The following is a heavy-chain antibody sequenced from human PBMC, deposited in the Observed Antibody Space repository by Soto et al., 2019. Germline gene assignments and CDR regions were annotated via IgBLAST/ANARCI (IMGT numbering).Heavy chain of an antibody. V-gene: IGHV3-21*06. J-gene: IGHJ4*02. Sequence: GGSLRLSCAASGFTFTRYSMNWVRQAPGKGLEWVSSISSTTHYMYYADSMRGRFTISRDNAKNAVYLEMNSLRAEDTAVYYCARESEDLTSNFDYWGQGTLVTAPQ. CDR1: GFTFTRYS. CDR2: ISSTTHYM. CDR3: ARESEDLTSNFDY.